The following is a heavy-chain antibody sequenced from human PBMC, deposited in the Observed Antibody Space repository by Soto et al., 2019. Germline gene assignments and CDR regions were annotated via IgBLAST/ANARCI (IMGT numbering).Heavy chain of an antibody. Sequence: ESLKISCKGSGYSFTSYWIGWVRQMPGKGLEWMGIIYPGDSDTRYSPSFQGQVTISADKSISTAYLQWSSLKASDTAMYYCARQKRLPNEYYYYGMDVWGQGTTVTVSS. CDR2: IYPGDSDT. CDR3: ARQKRLPNEYYYYGMDV. J-gene: IGHJ6*02. V-gene: IGHV5-51*01. D-gene: IGHD6-25*01. CDR1: GYSFTSYW.